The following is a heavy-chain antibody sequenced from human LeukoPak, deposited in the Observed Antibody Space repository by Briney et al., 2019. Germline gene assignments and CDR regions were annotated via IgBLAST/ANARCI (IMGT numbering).Heavy chain of an antibody. Sequence: GESLKISCKVSGFSFTNYWIGWVRQMPGKGLEWMGIIYPADSDARYSPSFQGQVTISADESIYTAYLQWNSLKASDTATYYCARRSVTASYTYFDYWGQGTLVTVSP. CDR2: IYPADSDA. D-gene: IGHD2-21*02. CDR3: ARRSVTASYTYFDY. J-gene: IGHJ4*02. V-gene: IGHV5-51*01. CDR1: GFSFTNYW.